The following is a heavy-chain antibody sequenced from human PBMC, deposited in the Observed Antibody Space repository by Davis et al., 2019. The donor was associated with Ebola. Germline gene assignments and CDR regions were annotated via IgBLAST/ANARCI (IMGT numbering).Heavy chain of an antibody. J-gene: IGHJ1*01. CDR2: IYPGDSDT. V-gene: IGHV5-51*01. CDR1: GYSFTSYW. D-gene: IGHD3-22*01. CDR3: ARLFSYYDSSGYYRNEYFQH. Sequence: PGGSLRLSCKGSGYSFTSYWIGWVRQMPGKGLEWMGIIYPGDSDTRYSPSFQGQVTISADKSISTAYLQWSSLKASDTAMYYCARLFSYYDSSGYYRNEYFQHWGQGTLVTVSS.